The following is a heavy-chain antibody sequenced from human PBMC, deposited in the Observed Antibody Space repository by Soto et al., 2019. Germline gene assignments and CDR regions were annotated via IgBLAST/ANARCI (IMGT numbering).Heavy chain of an antibody. CDR2: IYWDDDK. CDR1: GFSLSTYGMG. V-gene: IGHV2-5*02. D-gene: IGHD5-12*01. CDR3: ARLAVGVYDLGRLWEKFAC. J-gene: IGHJ4*02. Sequence: QITVKESGLTRVKPTETLTLTCTFSGFSLSTYGMGVGWIRQPPGKALEWLALIYWDDDKRYSPSLRSRLTITKDTSKDQVDPTRTDVDPVDTATYYSARLAVGVYDLGRLWEKFACWGQGTLVNVSS.